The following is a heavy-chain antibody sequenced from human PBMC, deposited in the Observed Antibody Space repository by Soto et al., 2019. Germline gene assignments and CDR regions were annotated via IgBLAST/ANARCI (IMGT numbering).Heavy chain of an antibody. Sequence: GGSLRLSCTASGFTFGDYAMSWFRQAPGKGLEWVGFIRSKAYGGTTQYAASVKGRFTTSRDDSKSIAYLQMNSLKTEDTAVYYCTTNYYDSSGYDNWFDPWGQGTLVTVS. D-gene: IGHD3-22*01. J-gene: IGHJ5*02. CDR2: IRSKAYGGTT. CDR3: TTNYYDSSGYDNWFDP. V-gene: IGHV3-49*03. CDR1: GFTFGDYA.